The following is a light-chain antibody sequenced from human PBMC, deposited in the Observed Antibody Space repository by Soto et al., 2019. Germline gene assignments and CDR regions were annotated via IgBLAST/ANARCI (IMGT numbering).Light chain of an antibody. Sequence: DIQMTQSPSSLSASVGDRVTITCRASQNINNYLNWYQQKSGEAPKLLIYTASTLQNGVPSRFSGSGSGTDFTLTITSLQPEDFATYYCQHSYVNFGFCPGTKVDIK. CDR3: QHSYVNFG. V-gene: IGKV1-39*01. J-gene: IGKJ3*01. CDR2: TAS. CDR1: QNINNY.